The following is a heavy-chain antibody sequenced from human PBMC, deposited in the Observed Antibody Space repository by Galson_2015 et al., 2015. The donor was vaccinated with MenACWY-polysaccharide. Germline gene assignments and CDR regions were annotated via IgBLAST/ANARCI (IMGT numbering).Heavy chain of an antibody. CDR3: SRPLHSGTYALVY. Sequence: SLRLSCAASGFTFSNYWMHWVRQSPGTGVEWVSIIKYDGSITGCADSVKGRFTIARDNAKNTLYLQMDSLTAEDTAVYYCSRPLHSGTYALVYWGQGTLVTVSS. CDR1: GFTFSNYW. J-gene: IGHJ4*02. D-gene: IGHD3-10*01. CDR2: IKYDGSIT. V-gene: IGHV3-74*01.